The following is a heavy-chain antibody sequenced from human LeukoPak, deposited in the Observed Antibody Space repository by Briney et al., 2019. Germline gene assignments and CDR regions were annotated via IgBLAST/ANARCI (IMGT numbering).Heavy chain of an antibody. D-gene: IGHD6-13*01. Sequence: GGSLRLSCAASGFTFSDYYMSWVRQAPGKGLEWVSYISSSGSTIYYADSVKGRFTISRDNAKNSLYLQMNSLRAEDTAVYYCARGVSRQLQYYFGYWGQGTLVTVSS. V-gene: IGHV3-11*04. CDR3: ARGVSRQLQYYFGY. CDR1: GFTFSDYY. CDR2: ISSSGSTI. J-gene: IGHJ4*02.